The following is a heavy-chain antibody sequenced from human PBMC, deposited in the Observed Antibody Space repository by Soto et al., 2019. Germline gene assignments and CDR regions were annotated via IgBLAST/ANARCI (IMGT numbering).Heavy chain of an antibody. V-gene: IGHV3-23*01. CDR1: GFTFSRYA. D-gene: IGHD3-10*01. CDR2: ISGSGGST. J-gene: IGHJ4*02. CDR3: AKDQGLGLWFGELYDY. Sequence: ESGGGLVQPGGSLRLSCAASGFTFSRYAMSWVRQAPGKGLEWVSAISGSGGSTYYADSVKGRFTISRDNSKNTLYLQMNSLRAEDTAVYYCAKDQGLGLWFGELYDYWGQGTLVTVSS.